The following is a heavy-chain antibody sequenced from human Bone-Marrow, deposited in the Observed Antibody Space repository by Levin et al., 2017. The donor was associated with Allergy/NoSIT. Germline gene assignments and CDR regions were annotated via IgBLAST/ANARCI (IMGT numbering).Heavy chain of an antibody. Sequence: GESLKISCAVSGFTFSSHGMHWVRQAPGKGLEWVAVISYDGSNDYYADSVKGRFTISSDNSKNTVYLQMNSLRAEDTALYYCAKDRRAYSGSPDYWGQGTLVTVSS. V-gene: IGHV3-30*18. D-gene: IGHD1-26*01. CDR1: GFTFSSHG. J-gene: IGHJ4*02. CDR3: AKDRRAYSGSPDY. CDR2: ISYDGSND.